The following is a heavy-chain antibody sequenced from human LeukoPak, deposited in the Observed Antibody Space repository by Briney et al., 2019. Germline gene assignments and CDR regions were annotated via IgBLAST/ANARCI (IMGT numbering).Heavy chain of an antibody. CDR1: GYSFTSYW. D-gene: IGHD6-19*01. CDR2: IYPGDSDT. V-gene: IGHV5-51*01. Sequence: GESLKISCKGSGYSFTSYWIGWVRQMPGKGLEWMGIIYPGDSDTRYSPSFQGQVTISADRSISTAYLQWSSLRASDTAMYYCARLKIAVATYFDYWGQGTLVTVSS. CDR3: ARLKIAVATYFDY. J-gene: IGHJ4*02.